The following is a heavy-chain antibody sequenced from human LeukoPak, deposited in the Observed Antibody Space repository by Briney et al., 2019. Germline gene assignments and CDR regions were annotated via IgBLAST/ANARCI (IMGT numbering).Heavy chain of an antibody. CDR3: ARVSPNTVTTLQYFDY. CDR2: IKQDGSEK. Sequence: GGSLRLSCAASGFTFSSYEMNWVCQAPGKGLEWVANIKQDGSEKYYVDSVKGRFTISRDNAKNSLYLQMNSLRAEDTAVYYCARVSPNTVTTLQYFDYWGQGTLVTVSS. D-gene: IGHD4-17*01. V-gene: IGHV3-7*01. J-gene: IGHJ4*02. CDR1: GFTFSSYE.